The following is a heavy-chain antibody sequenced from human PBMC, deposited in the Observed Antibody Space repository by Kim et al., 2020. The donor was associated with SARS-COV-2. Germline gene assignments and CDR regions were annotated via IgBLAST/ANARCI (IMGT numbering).Heavy chain of an antibody. J-gene: IGHJ4*02. CDR1: GFTFSNAW. D-gene: IGHD1-26*01. Sequence: GGSLRLSCAASGFTFSNAWMSWVRQAPGKGLEWVGRIKSKTDGGTTDYAAPVKGRFTISRDDSKNTLYLQINSLKTEDTAVYYCTTDQAPVYSVSYLPFDYWGQGTLVTVSS. V-gene: IGHV3-15*01. CDR2: IKSKTDGGTT. CDR3: TTDQAPVYSVSYLPFDY.